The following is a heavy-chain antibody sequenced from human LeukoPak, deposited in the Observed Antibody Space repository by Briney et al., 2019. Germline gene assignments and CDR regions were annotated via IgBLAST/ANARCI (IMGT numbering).Heavy chain of an antibody. D-gene: IGHD1-26*01. CDR1: GFTFSSYE. J-gene: IGHJ4*02. CDR3: ARDYMAGATFQIQGPVDY. CDR2: INQDGSER. V-gene: IGHV3-7*01. Sequence: GGSLRLSCAASGFTFSSYEMNWVRQAPGKGLEWVANINQDGSERYYVDSVKGRFTISRDNAKSSLYLQMNSLRAEDTAVYHCARDYMAGATFQIQGPVDYWGQGTLVTVSS.